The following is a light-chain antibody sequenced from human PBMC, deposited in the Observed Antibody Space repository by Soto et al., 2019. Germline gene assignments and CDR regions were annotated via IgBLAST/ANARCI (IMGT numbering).Light chain of an antibody. Sequence: QSVLTQPPSASGTPGQRVTISCSGSSSNIGIKTVNWYQQLPGAAPKLLIYSNNQRPSGVPDRFSGSKSGTSASLAISGLQSEDEADYFCAAWDDSLNGFVFGTVTKVTVL. J-gene: IGLJ1*01. CDR1: SSNIGIKT. V-gene: IGLV1-44*01. CDR3: AAWDDSLNGFV. CDR2: SNN.